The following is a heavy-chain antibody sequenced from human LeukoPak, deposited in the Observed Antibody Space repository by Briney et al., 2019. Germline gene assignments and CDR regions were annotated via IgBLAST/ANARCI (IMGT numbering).Heavy chain of an antibody. V-gene: IGHV3-23*01. CDR1: RFAFSSYA. D-gene: IGHD5-18*01. CDR3: AKRIQSAMAMGY. J-gene: IGHJ4*02. CDR2: ISGSGGST. Sequence: PGGSLRLSCAASRFAFSSYAMTWVRQAPGKGLEWVSDISGSGGSTYYADSVKGRFTISRDNSKNTMYLQMNSLRAEDTAVYYCAKRIQSAMAMGYWGQGTLVTVSS.